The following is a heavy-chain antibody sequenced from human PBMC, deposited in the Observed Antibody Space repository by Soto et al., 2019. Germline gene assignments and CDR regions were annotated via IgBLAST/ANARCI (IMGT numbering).Heavy chain of an antibody. D-gene: IGHD4-4*01. Sequence: ASVKVSCKASGYTFTAYAIHWVRQAPGQGLEWMGRINAGNGDTVYSQKFQDRVTVTRDTSATTVYVELNSLTSDDTAVFFCARSLADYSNLDHWGRGTLVTVSS. V-gene: IGHV1-3*01. CDR2: INAGNGDT. J-gene: IGHJ4*02. CDR1: GYTFTAYA. CDR3: ARSLADYSNLDH.